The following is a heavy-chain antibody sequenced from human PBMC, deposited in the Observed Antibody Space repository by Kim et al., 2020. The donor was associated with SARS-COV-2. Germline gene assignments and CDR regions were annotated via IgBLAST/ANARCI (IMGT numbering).Heavy chain of an antibody. D-gene: IGHD6-13*01. Sequence: GGSLRLSCAASGFTFSSYGMHWVRQAPGKGLEWVAVIWYDGSNKYYADSVKGRFTISRDNSKNTLYLQMNSLRAEDTAVYYCVGDPRSSWSFEYWGQGTLVTVSS. CDR3: VGDPRSSWSFEY. J-gene: IGHJ4*02. CDR1: GFTFSSYG. CDR2: IWYDGSNK. V-gene: IGHV3-33*01.